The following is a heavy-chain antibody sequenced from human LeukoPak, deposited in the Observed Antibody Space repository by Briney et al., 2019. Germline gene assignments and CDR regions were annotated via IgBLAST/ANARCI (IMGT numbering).Heavy chain of an antibody. J-gene: IGHJ3*02. D-gene: IGHD4-17*01. Sequence: SETLSLTCTVSGYSISSGYYWGWIRQPPGKGLEWIGYIYYSGSTYYNPSLKSRVTISVDTSKNQFSLKLSSVTAADTAVYYCARGTTVTAEGAFDIWGQGTMVTVSS. CDR2: IYYSGST. CDR1: GYSISSGYY. CDR3: ARGTTVTAEGAFDI. V-gene: IGHV4-38-2*02.